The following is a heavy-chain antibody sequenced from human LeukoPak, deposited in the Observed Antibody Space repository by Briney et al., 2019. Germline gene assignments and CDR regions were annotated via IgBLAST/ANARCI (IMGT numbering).Heavy chain of an antibody. V-gene: IGHV4-38-2*01. CDR2: IYHSGST. D-gene: IGHD3-22*01. J-gene: IGHJ4*02. CDR3: ARLFCDSRRVDY. CDR1: GYSISSGYY. Sequence: SETLSLTCAVSGYSISSGYYWGWIRQPPGKGLEWIGSIYHSGSTFYNPSLKSRVTISVDTSKNQFSLKLSSVTAADTAVYFCARLFCDSRRVDYWGQGTLVTVSS.